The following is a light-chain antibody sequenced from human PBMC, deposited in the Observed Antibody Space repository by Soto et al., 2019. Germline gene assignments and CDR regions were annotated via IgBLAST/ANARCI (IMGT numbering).Light chain of an antibody. J-gene: IGKJ2*02. CDR1: QRVSSD. Sequence: EIVLTQSPGPLSLSPGQRVTLSCRASQRVSSDLAWYQQKPGQAPRLLIYGASSRATGTPDRFSGSGSGTDFTLTISRLEPEDFALYYCQQYGSSPPCTFGQGTKLEIK. CDR2: GAS. CDR3: QQYGSSPPCT. V-gene: IGKV3-20*01.